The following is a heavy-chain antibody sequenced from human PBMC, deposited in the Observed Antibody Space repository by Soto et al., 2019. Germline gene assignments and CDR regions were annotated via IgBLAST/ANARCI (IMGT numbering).Heavy chain of an antibody. Sequence: GASVKVSCKASGYTFTSYYMHWVRQAPGQGLEWMGWINPNSGGTNYAQKFQGWVTMTRDTSISTAYMELSRLRSDDTAVYYCARGVDVVVPAATLGDYGMDVWGQGTTVTVSS. CDR1: GYTFTSYY. D-gene: IGHD2-2*01. J-gene: IGHJ6*02. CDR3: ARGVDVVVPAATLGDYGMDV. CDR2: INPNSGGT. V-gene: IGHV1-2*04.